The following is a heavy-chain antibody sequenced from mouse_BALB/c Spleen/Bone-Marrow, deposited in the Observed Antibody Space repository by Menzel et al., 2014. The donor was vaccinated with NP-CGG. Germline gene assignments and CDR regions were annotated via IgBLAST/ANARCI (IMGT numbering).Heavy chain of an antibody. V-gene: IGHV5-6-3*01. CDR1: GFTFSRYG. CDR3: ARAYY. J-gene: IGHJ3*01. D-gene: IGHD2-10*01. CDR2: INSDGGST. Sequence: EVKLVESGGGLVQFGGSLKLSCAASGFTFSRYGMSWVRQTPDKRLELVAIINSDGGSTYYPDSVKGRFTTSRDNAKNTLYLQMSSLKSEDTAMYYCARAYYWGQGTLVTVSA.